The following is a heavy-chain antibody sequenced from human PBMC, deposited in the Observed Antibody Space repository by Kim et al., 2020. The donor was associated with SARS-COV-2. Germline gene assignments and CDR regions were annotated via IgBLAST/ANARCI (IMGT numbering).Heavy chain of an antibody. J-gene: IGHJ3*02. V-gene: IGHV4-34*01. CDR1: GGSFSGYY. CDR3: ARVLAGYSSSWYIVGAFDI. CDR2: INHSGST. D-gene: IGHD6-13*01. Sequence: SETLSLTCAVYGGSFSGYYWSWIRQPPGKGLEWIGEINHSGSTNYNPSLKSRVTISVDTSKNQFSLKLSSVTAADTAVYYCARVLAGYSSSWYIVGAFDIWGQGTMVTVSS.